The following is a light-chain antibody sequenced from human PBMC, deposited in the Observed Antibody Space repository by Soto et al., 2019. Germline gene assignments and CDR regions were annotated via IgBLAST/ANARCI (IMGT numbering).Light chain of an antibody. CDR2: EVS. CDR1: SSDVGGYNY. CDR3: AAWDDSLSGHVV. J-gene: IGLJ2*01. V-gene: IGLV2-14*01. Sequence: QSALTQPASVSGSPGQSITISCTGTSSDVGGYNYVSWYQQHPGKAPKLMIYEVSNRPSGVPDRFSGSKSGTSASLAITGLQSDDEADYYCAAWDDSLSGHVVFGGGTKLTVL.